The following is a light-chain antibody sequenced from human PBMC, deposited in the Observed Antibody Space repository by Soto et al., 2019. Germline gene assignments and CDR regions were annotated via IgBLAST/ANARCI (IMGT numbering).Light chain of an antibody. Sequence: QSALTQPASVSGSPGQSITISCSGTSSDVGSYDHVAWYQQFPGKTPKLLIYGNSNRPSGVPDRFSGSKSGTSASLAITGLQAEDEADYYCQSYDSSLSGSVFGGGTKLTVL. J-gene: IGLJ2*01. CDR1: SSDVGSYDH. CDR3: QSYDSSLSGSV. CDR2: GNS. V-gene: IGLV2-14*01.